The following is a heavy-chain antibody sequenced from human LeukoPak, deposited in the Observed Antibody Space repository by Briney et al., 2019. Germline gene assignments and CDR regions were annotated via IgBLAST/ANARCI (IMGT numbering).Heavy chain of an antibody. V-gene: IGHV4-59*08. J-gene: IGHJ3*02. D-gene: IGHD5-24*01. CDR3: ARHRAVGATAILGAFDI. Sequence: SETLSLPCTVSGGSLSRNYWSWIRQPPGKGLEWIGYIYYTETTNYNPSLKSRVTISVDTSKKQFSLKVTSVTTADTAVYYCARHRAVGATAILGAFDIWGQGTMVTVSS. CDR1: GGSLSRNY. CDR2: IYYTETT.